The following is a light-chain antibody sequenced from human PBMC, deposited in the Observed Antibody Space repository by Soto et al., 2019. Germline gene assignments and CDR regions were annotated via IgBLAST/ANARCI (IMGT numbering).Light chain of an antibody. CDR2: TGS. J-gene: IGKJ5*01. Sequence: DIQMTQSPSYVSASVGDRVTITCRASQGIKNWLAWYQQKPGKAPNLLIYTGSSLQSGVPSRFSGSGSETDFTLTINSLQPEDFATYYCQQAASFPITFGQGTRLE. CDR3: QQAASFPIT. V-gene: IGKV1-12*01. CDR1: QGIKNW.